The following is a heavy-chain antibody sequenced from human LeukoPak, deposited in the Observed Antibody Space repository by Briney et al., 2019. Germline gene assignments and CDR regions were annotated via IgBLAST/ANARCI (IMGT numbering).Heavy chain of an antibody. V-gene: IGHV3-23*01. D-gene: IGHD1-1*01. CDR3: ARDFPLDWNLDY. CDR1: GFTFSSYA. CDR2: IGGSGGST. J-gene: IGHJ4*02. Sequence: GGSLRLSCAASGFTFSSYAMSWVRQAPGKGLEWVSAIGGSGGSTYYADSVKGRFTISRDNSKNTLYLQMNSLRAEDTAVYYCARDFPLDWNLDYWGQGTLVTVSS.